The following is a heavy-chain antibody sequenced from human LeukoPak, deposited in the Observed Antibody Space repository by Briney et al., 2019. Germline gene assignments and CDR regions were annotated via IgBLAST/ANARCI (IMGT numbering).Heavy chain of an antibody. CDR2: IYYSGST. V-gene: IGHV4-59*01. CDR3: ARVGDWNDLVY. D-gene: IGHD1-1*01. Sequence: SETLCLTCTVSGGSINSYYRSWIRQPPGKGLEWIGYIYYSGSTNYNPSLKSRVTILVDTSKNQFSLKLSSVTAADTAVYYCARVGDWNDLVYWGQGTLVTVSS. CDR1: GGSINSYY. J-gene: IGHJ4*02.